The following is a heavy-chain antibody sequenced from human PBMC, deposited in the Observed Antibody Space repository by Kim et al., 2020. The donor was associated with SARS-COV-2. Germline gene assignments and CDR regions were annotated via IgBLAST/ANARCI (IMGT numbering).Heavy chain of an antibody. V-gene: IGHV3-23*01. D-gene: IGHD3-10*01. CDR2: T. Sequence: TYYPDSVKGRFTISRDNSKNTLYLQMNSLRAEHTAVYYCAKHGSGSYYDYWGQGTLVTVSS. J-gene: IGHJ4*02. CDR3: AKHGSGSYYDY.